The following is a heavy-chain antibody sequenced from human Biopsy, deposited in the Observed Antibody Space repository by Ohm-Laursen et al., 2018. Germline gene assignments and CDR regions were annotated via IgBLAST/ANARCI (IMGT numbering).Heavy chain of an antibody. CDR3: AKGITVYGVVLPYYFDD. Sequence: SDTLSLTCTVSGASLSSHYWSWIRQPPGKGLEWLGYFYGSGNTYYNPSLKSRVTISVDPSKNQFSLKLNAVTAADTAVYYCAKGITVYGVVLPYYFDDWGQRTLVTVSS. V-gene: IGHV4-59*11. CDR1: GASLSSHY. J-gene: IGHJ4*02. CDR2: FYGSGNT. D-gene: IGHD3-3*01.